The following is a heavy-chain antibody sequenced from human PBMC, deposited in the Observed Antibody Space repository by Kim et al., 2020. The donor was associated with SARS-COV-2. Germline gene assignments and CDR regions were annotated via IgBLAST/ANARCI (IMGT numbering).Heavy chain of an antibody. CDR2: IYTSGST. D-gene: IGHD4-17*01. Sequence: SETLSLTCTVSGGSISSYYWSWIRQPAGKGLEWIGRIYTSGSTNYNPSLKSRVTMSVDTSKNQFSLKLSSVTAADTAVYYCARDYGDYFEGYYYYGMDVWGQGTTVTVSS. V-gene: IGHV4-4*07. CDR1: GGSISSYY. J-gene: IGHJ6*02. CDR3: ARDYGDYFEGYYYYGMDV.